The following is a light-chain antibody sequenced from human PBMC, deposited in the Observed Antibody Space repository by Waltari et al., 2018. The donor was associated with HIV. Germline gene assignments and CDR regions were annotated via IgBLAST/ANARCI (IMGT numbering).Light chain of an antibody. CDR1: QSETSSF. Sequence: ELVLTQSPGTLSLSPGESATLPCRASQSETSSFLSWYQQKPGQAPRLLIYGASSRATGIPDRFSGGGSGTDFTLTISRLEPEDFAVYYCQQYSSSPLTFGGGTKVDIK. CDR2: GAS. CDR3: QQYSSSPLT. J-gene: IGKJ4*01. V-gene: IGKV3-20*01.